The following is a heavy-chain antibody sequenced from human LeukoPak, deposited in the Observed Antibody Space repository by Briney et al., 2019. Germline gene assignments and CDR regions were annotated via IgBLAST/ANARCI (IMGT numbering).Heavy chain of an antibody. CDR1: GPSISSGNFY. Sequence: SQTLCLTCTISGPSISSGNFYWGCMRPPDGKGLDWIGRIYTSGRTSLNPALKSRVTLSLDTYKTQFSLNLTSVAAADTAVYYCVRGHNSGWSDFDYWGLGTLVTVSS. V-gene: IGHV4-61*02. CDR3: VRGHNSGWSDFDY. CDR2: IYTSGRT. J-gene: IGHJ4*02. D-gene: IGHD6-19*01.